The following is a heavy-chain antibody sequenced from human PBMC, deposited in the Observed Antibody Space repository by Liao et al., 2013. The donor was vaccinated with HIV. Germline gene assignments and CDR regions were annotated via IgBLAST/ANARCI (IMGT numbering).Heavy chain of an antibody. CDR1: GGSISSSSFH. J-gene: IGHJ6*03. V-gene: IGHV4-39*07. Sequence: QLQLQESGPGLVKPSETLSLTCTVSGGSISSSSFHWGWIRQPPGKGLEWIGSMYYSGSTYYNPSLKSRVTISVDTSKNQFSLNLSSVTAADTAVYYCASGPWEDDPWSEAPSNYYYMDVWGKGTTVTVSS. D-gene: IGHD3-3*01. CDR2: MYYSGST. CDR3: ASGPWEDDPWSEAPSNYYYMDV.